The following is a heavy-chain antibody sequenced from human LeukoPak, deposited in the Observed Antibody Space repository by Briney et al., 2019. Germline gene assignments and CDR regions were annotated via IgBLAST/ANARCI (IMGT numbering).Heavy chain of an antibody. CDR3: AKDSRYSSSWYPNFQH. CDR1: GFTFSNYA. Sequence: GGSLRLSCAASGFTFSNYAMSWVRQAPGKGLEWVSAISGSGGDTYYADSVKGRVTISRDNSKNTLYLQMNSLRAEDTALYYCAKDSRYSSSWYPNFQHWGQGTLVTVSS. CDR2: ISGSGGDT. V-gene: IGHV3-23*01. J-gene: IGHJ1*01. D-gene: IGHD6-13*01.